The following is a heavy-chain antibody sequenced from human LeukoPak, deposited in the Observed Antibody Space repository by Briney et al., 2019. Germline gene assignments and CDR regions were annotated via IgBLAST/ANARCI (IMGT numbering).Heavy chain of an antibody. J-gene: IGHJ4*02. CDR2: IIPILGIA. Sequence: ALVKVSCKASGGTFSSYAISWVRQAPGQGLEWMGRIIPILGIANYAQKFQGRVTITADKSTSTAYMELSSLRSEDTAVYYCARAHKDSGSCPALKDWGQGTLVTVSS. CDR1: GGTFSSYA. CDR3: ARAHKDSGSCPALKD. D-gene: IGHD1-26*01. V-gene: IGHV1-69*04.